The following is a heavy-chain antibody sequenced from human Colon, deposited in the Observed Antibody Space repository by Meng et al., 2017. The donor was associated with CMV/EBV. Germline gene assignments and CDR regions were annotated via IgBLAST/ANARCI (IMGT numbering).Heavy chain of an antibody. CDR2: TTNTPISYTT. Sequence: AASGYTFKAHYMDWLRQAPGKGLEWVSRTTNTPISYTTNYAASVKGRFTVSRDDSKNSLYLQMNSLQAEDTAVYFCARDTATALDYWGQGTLVTVSS. J-gene: IGHJ4*02. CDR3: ARDTATALDY. D-gene: IGHD6-13*01. CDR1: GYTFKAHY. V-gene: IGHV3-72*01.